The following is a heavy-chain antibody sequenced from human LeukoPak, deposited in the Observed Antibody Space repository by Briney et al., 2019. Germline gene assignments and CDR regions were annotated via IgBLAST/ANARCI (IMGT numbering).Heavy chain of an antibody. D-gene: IGHD1-26*01. V-gene: IGHV4-59*01. CDR1: GGSISNYF. CDR2: IYSSGST. J-gene: IGHJ4*02. CDR3: ARGGSGTYYHY. Sequence: SETLSLTCSVSGGSISNYFWTWIRQPPGKGLEWIGYIYSSGSTNYNPSLKSRVTISVDTSKNQFSLKLSSVTAADTAVYYCARGGSGTYYHYWGQGTLVTVSS.